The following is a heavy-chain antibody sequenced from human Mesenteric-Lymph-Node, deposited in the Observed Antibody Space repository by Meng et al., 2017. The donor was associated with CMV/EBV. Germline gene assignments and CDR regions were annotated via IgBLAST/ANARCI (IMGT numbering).Heavy chain of an antibody. D-gene: IGHD4-11*01. CDR3: ALLTTVTLGGIDY. CDR1: GYTFTSYD. V-gene: IGHV1-8*02. J-gene: IGHJ4*02. CDR2: MNPKSGNT. Sequence: ASVKVSCKASGYTFTSYDINWVRQATGQGLEWMGWMNPKSGNTGYAQKFQGRVTMTRNTSISTAYMELSSLTSEDAAVYYCALLTTVTLGGIDYWGQGTLVTVSS.